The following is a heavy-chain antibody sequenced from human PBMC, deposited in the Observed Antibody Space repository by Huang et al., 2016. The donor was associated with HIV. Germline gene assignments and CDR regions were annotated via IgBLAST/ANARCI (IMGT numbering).Heavy chain of an antibody. Sequence: QVQVVQSGAEVKKPGASVKVSCKTSGYTFTSYSIHWVRQAPGQGLEGMGISNPVVDSTSYAPKFQGRVTMTRDTSTSTVYMELRSLRSEDTAMYYCAREGQGYAMDVWGQGTTVTVSS. J-gene: IGHJ6*02. CDR3: AREGQGYAMDV. CDR2: SNPVVDST. V-gene: IGHV1-46*01. CDR1: GYTFTSYS.